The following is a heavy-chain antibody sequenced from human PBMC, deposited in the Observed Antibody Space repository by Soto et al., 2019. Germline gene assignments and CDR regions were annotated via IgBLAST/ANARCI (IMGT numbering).Heavy chain of an antibody. Sequence: LRLSCAASGFTFSRFELHWVRQAPGKGLEWISYISSSGSTAYYASSVEGRFTISRDNANNSVYLQMDSLRAEDTAVYYCARARFYYDILTGYADGAFDIWGQGTM. V-gene: IGHV3-48*03. CDR2: ISSSGSTA. CDR1: GFTFSRFE. D-gene: IGHD3-9*01. J-gene: IGHJ3*02. CDR3: ARARFYYDILTGYADGAFDI.